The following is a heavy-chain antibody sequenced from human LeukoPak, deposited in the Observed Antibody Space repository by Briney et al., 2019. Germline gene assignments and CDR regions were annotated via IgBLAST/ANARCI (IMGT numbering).Heavy chain of an antibody. D-gene: IGHD2-2*01. J-gene: IGHJ6*03. CDR3: ARGPCSSTSCHVSYYYYMDV. CDR1: GYTFTSYG. V-gene: IGHV1-18*01. Sequence: ASVKVSCKASGYTFTSYGISWVRQAPGQGLKWMGWISAYNGNTNYAQKLQGRVTMTTDTSTSTAYMELRSLRSDNTAVYYCARGPCSSTSCHVSYYYYMDVWGKGTTVTVSS. CDR2: ISAYNGNT.